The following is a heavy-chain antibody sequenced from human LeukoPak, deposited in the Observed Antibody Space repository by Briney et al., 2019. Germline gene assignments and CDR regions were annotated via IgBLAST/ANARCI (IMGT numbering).Heavy chain of an antibody. V-gene: IGHV3-48*01. D-gene: IGHD3-22*01. J-gene: IGHJ6*03. CDR3: ARAPGYYDSSGSGYYMDV. Sequence: GGSLRLSCAASGFTFSSYSMNWVRQAPGKGLEWVSYISSSSSTIYYADSVKGRFTISRDNAKNSLYLQMNSLRAEDTAVYYCARAPGYYDSSGSGYYMDVWGKETTVTVSS. CDR1: GFTFSSYS. CDR2: ISSSSSTI.